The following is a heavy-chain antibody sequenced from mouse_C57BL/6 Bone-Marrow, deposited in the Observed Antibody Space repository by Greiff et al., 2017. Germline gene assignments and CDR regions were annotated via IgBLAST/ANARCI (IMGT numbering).Heavy chain of an antibody. CDR1: GYTFTSYG. D-gene: IGHD2-1*01. J-gene: IGHJ3*01. CDR3: ASPIYYGTAGFAY. Sequence: VKLQESGAELARPGASVKLSCKASGYTFTSYGISWVKQRTGQGLEWIGEIYPRSGNTYYNEKFKGKAALTADKSSSTAYMELRSLTSEDSAVYFCASPIYYGTAGFAYWGQGTLVTVSA. V-gene: IGHV1-81*01. CDR2: IYPRSGNT.